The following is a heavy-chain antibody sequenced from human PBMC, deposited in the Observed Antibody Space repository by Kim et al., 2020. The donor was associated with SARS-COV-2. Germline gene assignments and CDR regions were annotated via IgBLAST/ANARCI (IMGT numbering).Heavy chain of an antibody. CDR3: ARLLRRPSASPLREQLGNDY. V-gene: IGHV4-39*01. CDR1: GGSISSSSYY. Sequence: SETLSLTCTVSGGSISSSSYYWGWIRQPPGKGLEWIGSIYYSGSTYYNPSLKSRVTISVDTSKNQFSLKLSSVTAADTAVYYCARLLRRPSASPLREQLGNDYWGQGTLVTVSS. CDR2: IYYSGST. D-gene: IGHD6-6*01. J-gene: IGHJ4*02.